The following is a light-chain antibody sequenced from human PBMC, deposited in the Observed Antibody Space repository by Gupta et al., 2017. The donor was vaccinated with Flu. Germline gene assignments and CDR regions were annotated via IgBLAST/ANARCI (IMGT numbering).Light chain of an antibody. J-gene: IGKJ4*01. Sequence: DIQMTQSPSTLSASLGDRVTITCRSSQSISSWMAWYQQKPGKAPKLLLYNTSYLGRGVPSRFSGSGSGAEFTLTIGRLQPDDVGTYYCQQYDRYSLTFGGGTKVEIK. CDR3: QQYDRYSLT. V-gene: IGKV1-5*03. CDR2: NTS. CDR1: QSISSW.